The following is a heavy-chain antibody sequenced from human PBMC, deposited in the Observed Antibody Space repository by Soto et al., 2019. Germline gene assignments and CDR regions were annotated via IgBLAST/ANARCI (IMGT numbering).Heavy chain of an antibody. CDR1: GGSISSGGYY. CDR2: IYYSGST. V-gene: IGHV4-31*03. D-gene: IGHD6-19*01. Sequence: SETLSLTCTVSGGSISSGGYYWSWIRQHPGKGLEWIGYIYYSGSTYYNPSLKSRVTISVDTSKNQFSLKLRSVTAADTAVYYCESVGAVARLFDYWGQGNLVTVSS. CDR3: ESVGAVARLFDY. J-gene: IGHJ4*02.